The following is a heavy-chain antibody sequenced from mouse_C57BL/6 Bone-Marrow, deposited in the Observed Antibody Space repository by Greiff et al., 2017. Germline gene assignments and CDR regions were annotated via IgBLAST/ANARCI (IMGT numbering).Heavy chain of an antibody. Sequence: EVQLQQSGTVLARPGASVKMSCKTSGYTFTSYWMHWVKRRPGQGLEWLGAIYPGNSDTSYNQKFKGKAKLTAVTSASTAYMALSSLTNEDSAVYYCLTGDYWYFDVWGTGTTVTVSS. CDR2: IYPGNSDT. D-gene: IGHD4-1*01. CDR1: GYTFTSYW. J-gene: IGHJ1*03. V-gene: IGHV1-5*01. CDR3: LTGDYWYFDV.